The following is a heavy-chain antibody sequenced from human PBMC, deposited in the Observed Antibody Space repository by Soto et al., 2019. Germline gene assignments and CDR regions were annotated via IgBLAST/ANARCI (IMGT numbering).Heavy chain of an antibody. J-gene: IGHJ4*02. D-gene: IGHD2-15*01. CDR1: GDSISSSGYS. CDR3: ARGQVVAAQH. Sequence: QLQLQESGSGLVKPSQTLSLTCAVSGDSISSSGYSWSWIRQPPRKGLEWIGYIYHGGSTYYNPSHKKRVTISEDKYKNQVALKMSAVTDADTAVYYCARGQVVAAQHWGQGTLVTVSS. V-gene: IGHV4-30-2*01. CDR2: IYHGGST.